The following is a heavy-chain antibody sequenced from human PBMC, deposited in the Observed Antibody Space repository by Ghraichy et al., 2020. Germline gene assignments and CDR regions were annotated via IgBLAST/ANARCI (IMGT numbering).Heavy chain of an antibody. CDR2: IIPIFGTA. D-gene: IGHD6-19*01. CDR1: GGTFSSYA. CDR3: ARVLYSSGHLGWFDP. J-gene: IGHJ5*02. Sequence: SVKVSCKASGGTFSSYAISWVRQAPGQGLEWMGGIIPIFGTANYAQKFQGRVTITADESTSTAYMELSSLRSEDTAVYYCARVLYSSGHLGWFDPWGQGTLVTVSS. V-gene: IGHV1-69*13.